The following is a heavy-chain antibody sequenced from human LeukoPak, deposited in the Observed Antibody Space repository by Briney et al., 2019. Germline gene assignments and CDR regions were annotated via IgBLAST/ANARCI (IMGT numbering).Heavy chain of an antibody. CDR3: ARHEWGSYVFDY. V-gene: IGHV4-39*01. D-gene: IGHD1-26*01. Sequence: PSETLSLTCAVCGGSFSGYYWGWIRQPPGKGLEWIGSIYYSGSTYYNPSLKSRVTISVDTSKNQFSLKLSSVTAADTAVYYCARHEWGSYVFDYWGQGTLVTVSS. J-gene: IGHJ4*02. CDR2: IYYSGST. CDR1: GGSFSGYY.